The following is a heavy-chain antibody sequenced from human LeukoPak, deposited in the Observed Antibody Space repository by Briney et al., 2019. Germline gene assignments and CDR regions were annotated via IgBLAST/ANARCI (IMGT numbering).Heavy chain of an antibody. J-gene: IGHJ4*02. CDR1: GYTFTGYS. Sequence: GASVKVSCKASGYTFTGYSMNWVRQAPGQGLEWMGWINPNSGGTKYAQKFQARATMTRDTSISTAYMELSRLRSDDTAVYYCARDSGGPHWLGPPLDYWGQGTLVTVSS. D-gene: IGHD6-19*01. V-gene: IGHV1-2*02. CDR3: ARDSGGPHWLGPPLDY. CDR2: INPNSGGT.